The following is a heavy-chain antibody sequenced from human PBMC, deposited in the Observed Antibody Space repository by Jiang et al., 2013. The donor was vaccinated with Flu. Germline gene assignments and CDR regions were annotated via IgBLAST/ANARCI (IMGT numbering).Heavy chain of an antibody. CDR3: ARAGYYDSSGYYDLRPYYYYGMDV. Sequence: SQTLSLTCAISGDSVSSNSAAWNWIRQSPSRGLEWLGRTYYRSKWYNDYAVSVKSRITINPDTSKNQFSLQLNSVTPEDTAVYYCARAGYYDSSGYYDLRPYYYYGMDVWGQGTTVTVSS. V-gene: IGHV6-1*01. J-gene: IGHJ6*02. CDR1: GDSVSSNSAA. CDR2: TYYRSKWYN. D-gene: IGHD3-22*01.